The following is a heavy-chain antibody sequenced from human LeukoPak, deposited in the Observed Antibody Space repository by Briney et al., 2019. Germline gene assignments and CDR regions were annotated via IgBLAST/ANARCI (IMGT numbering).Heavy chain of an antibody. CDR1: GVSIRNYY. D-gene: IGHD2-15*01. CDR3: ARDHFGSWYGS. V-gene: IGHV4-59*01. CDR2: VYYSGST. J-gene: IGHJ5*01. Sequence: NPSETLSLTCTVSGVSIRNYYWSWIRQPPGKGLEWIGYVYYSGSTNYNPSLKTRVSISLDTSKNQVSLNLTSVTAADTAVYYCARDHFGSWYGSWSQGILVTVSS.